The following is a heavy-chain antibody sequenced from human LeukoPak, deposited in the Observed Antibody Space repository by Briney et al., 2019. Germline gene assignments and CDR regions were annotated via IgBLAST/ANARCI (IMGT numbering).Heavy chain of an antibody. Sequence: GGSLRLSCSASGFTFNDYWMIWVRQAPGKGLEWVANIRQDDSEKNYVDSVKGRLTISRDNAKFSLYLQMNSLRAEDTAVYYCATDRKVGTWDPRFNYWGQGTLVTVSS. CDR3: ATDRKVGTWDPRFNY. J-gene: IGHJ4*02. CDR2: IRQDDSEK. CDR1: GFTFNDYW. V-gene: IGHV3-7*01. D-gene: IGHD4-23*01.